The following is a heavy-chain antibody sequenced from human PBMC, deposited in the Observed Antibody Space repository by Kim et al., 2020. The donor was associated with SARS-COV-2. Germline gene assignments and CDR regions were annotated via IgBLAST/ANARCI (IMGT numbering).Heavy chain of an antibody. D-gene: IGHD2-15*01. V-gene: IGHV4-39*07. J-gene: IGHJ4*02. CDR3: ARALVAATPYFDY. Sequence: YNPSLKSRVTISVDTSKNQFSLKLSSVTAADTAVYYCARALVAATPYFDYWGQGTLVTVSS.